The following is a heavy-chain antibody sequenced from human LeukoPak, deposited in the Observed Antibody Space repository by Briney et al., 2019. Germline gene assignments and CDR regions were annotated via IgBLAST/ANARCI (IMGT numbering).Heavy chain of an antibody. Sequence: ASVKVSCKASGGTFSSYAISWVRQAPGQGLEWMGRIIPILGIANYAQEFQGRVTITADKSTSTAYMELSSLRSEDTAVYYCARDRQLGGGLYFDYWGQGTLVTVSS. V-gene: IGHV1-69*04. CDR1: GGTFSSYA. J-gene: IGHJ4*02. CDR3: ARDRQLGGGLYFDY. D-gene: IGHD6-6*01. CDR2: IIPILGIA.